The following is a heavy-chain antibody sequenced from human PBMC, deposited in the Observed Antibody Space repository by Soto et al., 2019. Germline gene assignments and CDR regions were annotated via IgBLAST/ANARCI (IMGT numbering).Heavy chain of an antibody. CDR2: VRNKANSYTT. CDR3: ARDRSPDGAFYI. CDR1: GFTFSDHF. J-gene: IGHJ3*02. V-gene: IGHV3-72*01. Sequence: EVQLVESGGGLVLPGGSLRLSCAASGFTFSDHFMDWVRLAPGKGLEWVGRVRNKANSYTTEYAASVKGRFTVSRDDSKNFLFLQMNSLKIEDTAVYYCARDRSPDGAFYIWGQGTMVTVSS.